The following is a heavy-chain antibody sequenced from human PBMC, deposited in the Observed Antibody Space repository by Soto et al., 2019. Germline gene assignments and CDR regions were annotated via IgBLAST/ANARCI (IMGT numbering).Heavy chain of an antibody. D-gene: IGHD2-2*01. CDR1: GGTFSSYA. J-gene: IGHJ6*02. CDR3: ARGAVVVPAANRLYYYYGMDV. CDR2: IIPIFGTA. V-gene: IGHV1-69*13. Sequence: GASVKVSCKASGGTFSSYAISWVRQAPGQGLEWMGGIIPIFGTANYAQKFQGRVTITADESTSTAYMELSSLRSEDTAVYYCARGAVVVPAANRLYYYYGMDVWGQGTTVTVSS.